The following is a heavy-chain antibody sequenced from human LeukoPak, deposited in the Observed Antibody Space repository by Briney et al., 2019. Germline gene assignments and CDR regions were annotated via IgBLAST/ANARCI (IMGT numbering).Heavy chain of an antibody. CDR2: VKSKTDGGTT. CDR3: TTDTRGTH. V-gene: IGHV3-15*06. J-gene: IGHJ4*02. Sequence: GGSLRLSCAASGFSFTSAWMSWVRQAPGKGLEWVGHVKSKTDGGTTNYAAPVKGRFTISRDDSKNTLSLQINSLKTEDTAVYYCTTDTRGTHWGQGTLVTVSS. D-gene: IGHD3-10*01. CDR1: GFSFTSAW.